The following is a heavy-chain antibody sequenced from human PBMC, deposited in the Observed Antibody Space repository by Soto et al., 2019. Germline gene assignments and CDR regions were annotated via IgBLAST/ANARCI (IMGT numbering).Heavy chain of an antibody. CDR2: INAVNGKT. CDR1: GGTFSSYT. CDR3: ARGVIDITGTTDFDY. D-gene: IGHD1-7*01. J-gene: IGHJ4*02. V-gene: IGHV1-3*01. Sequence: GASVKVSCKASGGTFSSYTISWVRQAPGQRLEWMGWINAVNGKTKYSQKFQGRVTITRDTSASTAYMELSSLRSEDTAVYYCARGVIDITGTTDFDYWGQGTLVTVSS.